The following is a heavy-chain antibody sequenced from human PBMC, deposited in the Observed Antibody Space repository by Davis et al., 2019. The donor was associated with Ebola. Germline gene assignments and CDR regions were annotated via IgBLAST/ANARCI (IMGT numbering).Heavy chain of an antibody. CDR1: GYTFTSYG. D-gene: IGHD3-22*01. CDR2: ISAYNGNA. CDR3: ARETYYYDSSGYYKDAFDI. Sequence: ASVKVSCKASGYTFTSYGISWVRQAPGQGLEWMGWISAYNGNANYAQKLQGRVTMTTDTSTSTAYMELRSLRSDDTAVYYCARETYYYDSSGYYKDAFDIWGQGTMVTVSS. J-gene: IGHJ3*02. V-gene: IGHV1-18*01.